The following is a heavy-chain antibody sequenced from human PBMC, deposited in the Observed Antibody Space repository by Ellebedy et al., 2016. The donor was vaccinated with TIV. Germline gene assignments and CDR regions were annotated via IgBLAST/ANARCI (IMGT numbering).Heavy chain of an antibody. CDR3: ARMRYCGGDCWYFDY. V-gene: IGHV4-39*01. D-gene: IGHD2-21*02. CDR2: LQYSGST. Sequence: MPSETLSLTCTVSGGSISSSGRYWGWIRQPPGKGLEWIGSLQYSGSTYYNPSLSSRVTLSVDTSKNQFSLKLRSVTAADTAVYYCARMRYCGGDCWYFDYWGQGTLVTVSS. J-gene: IGHJ4*02. CDR1: GGSISSSGRY.